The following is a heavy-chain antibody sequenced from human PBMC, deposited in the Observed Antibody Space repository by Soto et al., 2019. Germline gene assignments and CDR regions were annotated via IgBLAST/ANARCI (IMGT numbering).Heavy chain of an antibody. Sequence: GGSLRLSCAASGFTFSAYEMNWVRQAPGKGLEWVSYISSSGNTIYYADSVKGRFTISRDNAKNSLFLQMNSLRVEDTAFYYCARSPFLECNWAQGTLVTVSS. D-gene: IGHD3-3*02. V-gene: IGHV3-48*03. CDR3: ARSPFLECN. CDR1: GFTFSAYE. CDR2: ISSSGNTI. J-gene: IGHJ4*02.